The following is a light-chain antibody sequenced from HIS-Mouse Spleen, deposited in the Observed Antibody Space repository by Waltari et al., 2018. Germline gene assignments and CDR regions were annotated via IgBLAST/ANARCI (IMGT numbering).Light chain of an antibody. Sequence: DIVMTQSPLYLPVTPGEQASIPCRSIQSLLHSNGYNYLDWYLQKPGQPPQLLIYLGSDRASGVPDRFSGSGSGTDFTLKISRVEAEDVGVYYCMQALQTPWTFGQGTKLEIK. V-gene: IGKV2-28*01. CDR1: QSLLHSNGYNY. CDR2: LGS. CDR3: MQALQTPWT. J-gene: IGKJ2*01.